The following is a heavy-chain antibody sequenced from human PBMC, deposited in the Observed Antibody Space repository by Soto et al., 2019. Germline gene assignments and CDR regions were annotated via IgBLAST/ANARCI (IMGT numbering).Heavy chain of an antibody. CDR2: IKSKTDGGTT. Sequence: EVQLVESGGGLVKPGGSLRLSCAASGFTFSNAWMSWVRQAPGKGLEWVGRIKSKTDGGTTDYAAPVKGRFTISRDDSKNTLYLQMNSLRAEDTAVYYCAAQGEDYDFWSGYRGPFRYYYGMDVWGQGTTVTVSS. V-gene: IGHV3-15*01. CDR1: GFTFSNAW. J-gene: IGHJ6*02. CDR3: AAQGEDYDFWSGYRGPFRYYYGMDV. D-gene: IGHD3-3*01.